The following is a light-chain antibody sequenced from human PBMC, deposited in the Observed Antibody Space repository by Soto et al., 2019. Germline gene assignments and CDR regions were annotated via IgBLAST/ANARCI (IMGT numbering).Light chain of an antibody. V-gene: IGKV3-15*01. CDR2: GAS. Sequence: EVVMTQSPATLSVSPGERVTLSCRASQSVNSKFAWHQQKPGQAPRLLIYGASRRATGIPARFSGSGSGTAFTLAISSLQSEDFAVYYCQQYNSWPLTFGQGTKVEIK. J-gene: IGKJ1*01. CDR3: QQYNSWPLT. CDR1: QSVNSK.